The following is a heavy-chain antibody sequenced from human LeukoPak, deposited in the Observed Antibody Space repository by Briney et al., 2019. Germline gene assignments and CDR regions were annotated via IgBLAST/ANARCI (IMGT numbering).Heavy chain of an antibody. D-gene: IGHD2-15*01. V-gene: IGHV3-48*01. J-gene: IGHJ4*01. CDR3: LRGAAARGDCSGGNCYEITGCYFDS. CDR1: EITFNTYG. CDR2: IRHNSHRI. Sequence: GGSLRLSCAASEITFNTYGMNWVRQAPGQGLEWIAYIRHNSHRIKYADSVKGRFTTSRDNAKNSLYLQMNNLRAEDTAVYYCLRGAAARGDCSGGNCYEITGCYFDSWGQGTLVTVSS.